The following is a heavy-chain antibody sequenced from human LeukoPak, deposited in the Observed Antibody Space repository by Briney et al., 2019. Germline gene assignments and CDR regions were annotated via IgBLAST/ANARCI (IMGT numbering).Heavy chain of an antibody. V-gene: IGHV1-69*05. CDR3: ARGPAMVRGVIITMLDY. J-gene: IGHJ4*02. D-gene: IGHD3-10*01. CDR2: IIPIFGTA. Sequence: SVKVSCKASGGTFSSYAISWVRQAPGQGLEWMGGIIPIFGTANCAQKFQGRVTITTDESTSTAYMELSSLRSEDTAVYYCARGPAMVRGVIITMLDYWGQGTLVTVSS. CDR1: GGTFSSYA.